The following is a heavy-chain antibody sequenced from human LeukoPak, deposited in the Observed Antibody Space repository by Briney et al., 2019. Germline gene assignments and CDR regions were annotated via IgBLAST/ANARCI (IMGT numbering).Heavy chain of an antibody. CDR1: GGSISSGGYY. J-gene: IGHJ5*02. V-gene: IGHV4-31*03. CDR2: IYYSGST. Sequence: TLSLTCTVSGGSISSGGYYWSWIRQHPGKGLEWIGYIYYSGSTYYNPSLKSRVTISVDTSKNQFSLKLSSVTAADTAVYYCARGGITIWFDPWGQGTLVTVSS. CDR3: ARGGITIWFDP. D-gene: IGHD3-3*01.